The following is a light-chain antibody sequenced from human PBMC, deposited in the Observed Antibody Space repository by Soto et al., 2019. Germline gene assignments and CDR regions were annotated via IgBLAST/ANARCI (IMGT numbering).Light chain of an antibody. Sequence: DIVMTQSPLSLPVTPGEPAPISCRSSQSLLHSNGYNYLDWYLQKPGQSPQLLIYLDSNRASGVPDRLSGSGSGTDFTLKINRLEAEDVGVYYCMQSLQTSITFGQGTLLEIK. V-gene: IGKV2-28*01. CDR3: MQSLQTSIT. J-gene: IGKJ5*01. CDR1: QSLLHSNGYNY. CDR2: LDS.